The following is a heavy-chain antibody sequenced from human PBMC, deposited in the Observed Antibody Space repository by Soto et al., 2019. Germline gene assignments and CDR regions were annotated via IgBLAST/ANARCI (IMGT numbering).Heavy chain of an antibody. J-gene: IGHJ5*02. CDR1: GGDISTYY. Sequence: QVQLQESGPGLVKPSETLSLTCTVSGGDISTYYWTWIPQPAGKGLAWIGRIYSSGSTKYNPSLRCRVTMSLDTSTNQFSLRLSSVTAADTAVYYCARGQRFSDWFDPWGQGTLVTVSS. V-gene: IGHV4-4*07. CDR3: ARGQRFSDWFDP. D-gene: IGHD3-3*01. CDR2: IYSSGST.